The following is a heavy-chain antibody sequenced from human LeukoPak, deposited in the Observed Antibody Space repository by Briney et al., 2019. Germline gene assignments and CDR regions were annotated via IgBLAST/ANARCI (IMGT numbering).Heavy chain of an antibody. Sequence: PGGSLRLSCAASGFIFSSYWMGWVRQAPGKGLEWVSSISSRSNYIYLADSLKGRFTISRDNAKNSLYLQMNSLRAEDTAMYYCARDRAVYSDSRGYYPDAFDIWGQGTMVTVSS. CDR1: GFIFSSYW. J-gene: IGHJ3*02. D-gene: IGHD3-22*01. CDR2: ISSRSNYI. V-gene: IGHV3-21*01. CDR3: ARDRAVYSDSRGYYPDAFDI.